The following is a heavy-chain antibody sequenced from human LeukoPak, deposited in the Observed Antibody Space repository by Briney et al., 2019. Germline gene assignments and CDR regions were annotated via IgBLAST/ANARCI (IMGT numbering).Heavy chain of an antibody. CDR2: IVDGSGNT. CDR3: AADSGYYGSGSQSGYYYYYGMDV. V-gene: IGHV1-58*02. CDR1: GFTFTSSA. J-gene: IGHJ6*02. D-gene: IGHD3-10*01. Sequence: SVKVSCKASGFTFTSSAMQWVRQARGQRLEWIGWIVDGSGNTNYAQKFQERVTITRDMSTSTAYMELSSLRSEDTAVYYCAADSGYYGSGSQSGYYYYYGMDVWGQGTTVTVSS.